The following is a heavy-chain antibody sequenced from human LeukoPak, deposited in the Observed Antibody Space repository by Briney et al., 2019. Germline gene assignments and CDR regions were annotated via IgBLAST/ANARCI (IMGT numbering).Heavy chain of an antibody. Sequence: SVKVSCKASGGTFSSYAISWVRQAPGQGLEWMGGIIPIFGTANYAQKFQGRVTITTDESTSTAYMELSSLRSEDTAVYYCARDAGGYSYGGSDYWGQGTLVTVSS. J-gene: IGHJ4*02. D-gene: IGHD5-18*01. V-gene: IGHV1-69*05. CDR3: ARDAGGYSYGGSDY. CDR1: GGTFSSYA. CDR2: IIPIFGTA.